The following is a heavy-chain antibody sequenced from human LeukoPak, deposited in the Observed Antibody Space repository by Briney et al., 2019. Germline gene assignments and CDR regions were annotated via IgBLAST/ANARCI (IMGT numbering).Heavy chain of an antibody. Sequence: SETLSLTCTVSGGSISSYYWSWTRQPPGKGLEWIGYIYYSGSTNYNPSLKSRVTISVGTSKNQFSLKLSSVTAADTAVYYCARDGITMVRGVINGAFDIWGQGTMVTVSS. V-gene: IGHV4-59*01. J-gene: IGHJ3*02. CDR1: GGSISSYY. CDR2: IYYSGST. D-gene: IGHD3-10*01. CDR3: ARDGITMVRGVINGAFDI.